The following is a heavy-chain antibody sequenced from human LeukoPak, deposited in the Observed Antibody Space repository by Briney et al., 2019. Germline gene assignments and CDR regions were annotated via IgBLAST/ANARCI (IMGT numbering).Heavy chain of an antibody. V-gene: IGHV4-4*02. Sequence: PSETLSLTCAVSGGSISSSNWWSWVRQPPGKGLEWIGEIYHSGSTNYNPSLKSRVTISVDTSKNQFSLKLSSVTAADTAVYYCARGDGYNPSYYFDLWGRGTLVTVSS. J-gene: IGHJ2*01. D-gene: IGHD5-24*01. CDR2: IYHSGST. CDR1: GGSISSSNW. CDR3: ARGDGYNPSYYFDL.